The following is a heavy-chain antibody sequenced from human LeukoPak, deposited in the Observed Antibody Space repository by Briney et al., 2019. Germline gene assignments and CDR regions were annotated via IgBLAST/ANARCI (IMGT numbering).Heavy chain of an antibody. CDR3: AREYRGSSGFDY. Sequence: PGGSLRLSCAASGFTFSSYSMNWVRQAPGKGLEWVSSISCSSRDIYSADRVKGLYSISRDNAKNALYLQMSSLRAEDTAVYYCAREYRGSSGFDYWGQGTLVTVSS. V-gene: IGHV3-21*01. D-gene: IGHD6-6*01. J-gene: IGHJ4*02. CDR2: ISCSSRDI. CDR1: GFTFSSYS.